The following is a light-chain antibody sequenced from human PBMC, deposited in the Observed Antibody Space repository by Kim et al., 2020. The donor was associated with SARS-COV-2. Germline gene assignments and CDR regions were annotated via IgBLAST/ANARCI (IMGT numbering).Light chain of an antibody. Sequence: SASVGDRVTITCRASQSISSWLAWYQQKPGKGPKVMIYKASSLESGVPSRFSGSGSGTEFTLTISSLQPDDLASYYCQQYKSYPYTFGQGTKLEI. CDR1: QSISSW. CDR3: QQYKSYPYT. V-gene: IGKV1-5*03. CDR2: KAS. J-gene: IGKJ2*01.